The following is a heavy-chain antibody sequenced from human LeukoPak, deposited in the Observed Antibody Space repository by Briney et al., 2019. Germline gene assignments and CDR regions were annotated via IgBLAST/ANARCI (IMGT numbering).Heavy chain of an antibody. CDR3: ARHVPVAQFDY. Sequence: PSETLSLTCTVSGGSISSYYWSWIRQPPGKGLEWIGYIYYSGSTSYNPSLKSRVTISVDTSKNQFSLKLSSVTAADTAVYYCARHVPVAQFDYWGQGTLVTVSS. CDR2: IYYSGST. V-gene: IGHV4-59*08. CDR1: GGSISSYY. D-gene: IGHD2-2*01. J-gene: IGHJ4*02.